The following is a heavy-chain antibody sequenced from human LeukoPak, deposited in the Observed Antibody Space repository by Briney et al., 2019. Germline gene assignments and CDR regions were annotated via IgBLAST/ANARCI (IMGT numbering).Heavy chain of an antibody. CDR2: TYYRSKWYN. CDR1: GDSVSSNSAA. V-gene: IGHV6-1*01. CDR3: ARVHCPRLAARRDWFDP. J-gene: IGHJ5*02. Sequence: SQTLSLTCAISGDSVSSNSAAWNWIRQSPSRGLEWLGRTYYRSKWYNDYAVSVKSRITINPDTSKNQFSLQLNSVTPEDTAVYYCARVHCPRLAARRDWFDPWGQGTLVTVSS. D-gene: IGHD6-6*01.